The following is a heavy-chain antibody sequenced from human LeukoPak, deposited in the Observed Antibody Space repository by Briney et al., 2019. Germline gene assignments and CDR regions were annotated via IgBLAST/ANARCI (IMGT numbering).Heavy chain of an antibody. J-gene: IGHJ4*02. V-gene: IGHV3-48*04. CDR1: GFTFSAYT. D-gene: IGHD2-15*01. Sequence: GGSLRLSCVASGFTFSAYTMNWVRQAPGKGLEWISYTSPSSSTRYYAASVQGRFTISRDDVKHSLFLQLSSLRAEDTAVYYCARSDCSGGACYSDYWGQGTLVTVSS. CDR3: ARSDCSGGACYSDY. CDR2: TSPSSSTR.